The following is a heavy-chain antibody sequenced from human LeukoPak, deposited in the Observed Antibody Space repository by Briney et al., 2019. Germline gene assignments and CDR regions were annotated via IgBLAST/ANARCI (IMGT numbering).Heavy chain of an antibody. J-gene: IGHJ5*02. D-gene: IGHD3-9*01. Sequence: GGSLRLSCAASTFTFSNYWMSWVRQAPGKGLEWVANIKQDGSEKYYVDSVKGRFTISRDNAKTSLYLQMNSLRAEDTAVYYCAREDYDILTGYYDAGDNWFDPWGQGTLVTVSS. CDR1: TFTFSNYW. CDR3: AREDYDILTGYYDAGDNWFDP. V-gene: IGHV3-7*01. CDR2: IKQDGSEK.